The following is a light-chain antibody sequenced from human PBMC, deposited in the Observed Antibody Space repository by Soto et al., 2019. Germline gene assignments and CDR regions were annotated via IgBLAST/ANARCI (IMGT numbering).Light chain of an antibody. CDR2: HAS. CDR3: QPDNISA. CDR1: QSISNW. J-gene: IGKJ1*01. V-gene: IGKV1-5*01. Sequence: DIHMTHSPSTLPAPVGDRVTITCRASQSISNWLGWYQQKPGTAPKVLIYHASNLQSGVPLRFSGSGSGIEFTLTSRSLQPDDFETYYLQPDNISAFGLGTKV.